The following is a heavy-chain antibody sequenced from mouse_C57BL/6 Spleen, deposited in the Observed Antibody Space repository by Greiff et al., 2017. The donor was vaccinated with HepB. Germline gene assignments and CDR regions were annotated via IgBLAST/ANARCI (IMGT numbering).Heavy chain of an antibody. CDR3: VRSSPYYYAMDY. V-gene: IGHV1-50*01. CDR1: GYTFTSYW. CDR2: IDPSDSYT. Sequence: VQLQQPGAELVKPGASVKLSCKASGYTFTSYWMQWVKQRPGQGLEWIGEIDPSDSYTNYNQKFKGKATLTVDTSSSTAYMQLSSLTSEDSAVYYCVRSSPYYYAMDYWGQGTSVTVSS. J-gene: IGHJ4*01. D-gene: IGHD1-1*01.